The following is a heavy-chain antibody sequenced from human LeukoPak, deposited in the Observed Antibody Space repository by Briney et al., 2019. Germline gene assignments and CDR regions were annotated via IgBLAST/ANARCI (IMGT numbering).Heavy chain of an antibody. V-gene: IGHV1-46*02. CDR2: INPSDDST. CDR1: GYTFNSSY. CDR3: ARAYYESSAYRHAVYFDY. D-gene: IGHD3-22*01. J-gene: IGHJ4*02. Sequence: ASVKVSCKASGYTFNSSYMHWVRQAPGQGLEWMGIINPSDDSTRYTQKFQGRVTMTKDTSTNTVYMHLSSLSSDDTAVYYCARAYYESSAYRHAVYFDYWGQGTLVTVSS.